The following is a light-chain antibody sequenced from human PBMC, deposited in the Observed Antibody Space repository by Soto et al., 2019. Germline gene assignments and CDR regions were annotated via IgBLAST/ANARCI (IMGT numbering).Light chain of an antibody. CDR1: QSVSSSY. CDR3: QQYGSSPHT. CDR2: GAS. V-gene: IGKV3-20*01. Sequence: EIVLTQSPGTLSLSPGERATLSCRASQSVSSSYLAWYQQKPGQAPRLLICGASSRATGIPDRLSGSGSGTDFTLTISRLEPEYFAVYYCQQYGSSPHTFGEGTKLEIK. J-gene: IGKJ2*01.